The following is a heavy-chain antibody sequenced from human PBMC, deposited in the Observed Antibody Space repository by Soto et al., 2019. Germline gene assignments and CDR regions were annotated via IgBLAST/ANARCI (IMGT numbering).Heavy chain of an antibody. CDR2: ISGYNGNT. CDR1: GYTFTNYG. V-gene: IGHV1-18*01. CDR3: ARDPEIFEY. J-gene: IGHJ4*02. Sequence: AASVKVSCKASGYTFTNYGFSWVRQAPGQGLEWMGWISGYNGNTKYAEKFQGRVTMTTDTSTSTAHMELRSLRSDDTAVYYCARDPEIFEYWGQGTLVTVSS.